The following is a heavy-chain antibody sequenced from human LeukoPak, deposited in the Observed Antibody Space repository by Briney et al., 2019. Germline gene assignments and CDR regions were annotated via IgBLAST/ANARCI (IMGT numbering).Heavy chain of an antibody. CDR1: GGSVSSGSYY. J-gene: IGHJ3*02. D-gene: IGHD3-22*01. V-gene: IGHV4-61*01. CDR2: ISYTGST. Sequence: SETLSLTCTASGGSVSSGSYYWNWIRQPPGKGLEWIGYISYTGSTNYNPSLKSRVTISVETSKKQISLKLSPVTAADTAVYYCARAWDSSGYRGAFHIWGQGTMVTVSS. CDR3: ARAWDSSGYRGAFHI.